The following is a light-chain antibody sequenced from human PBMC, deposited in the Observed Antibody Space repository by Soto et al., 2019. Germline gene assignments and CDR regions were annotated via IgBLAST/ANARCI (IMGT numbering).Light chain of an antibody. CDR3: QHYNDYSPYT. Sequence: DIQMTQSPSTLSASVGDRVTITCRASQSISNSLAWYQQKPGKAPKLLIYKASSLESGVPSRFSGRGSGTEFPLTISSLQPDDFATYYCQHYNDYSPYTFGQGTKLEIK. CDR1: QSISNS. J-gene: IGKJ2*01. CDR2: KAS. V-gene: IGKV1-5*03.